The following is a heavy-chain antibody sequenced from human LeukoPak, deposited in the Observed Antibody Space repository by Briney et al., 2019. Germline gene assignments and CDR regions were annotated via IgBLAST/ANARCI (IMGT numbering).Heavy chain of an antibody. V-gene: IGHV3-23*01. CDR2: ITGSGGTT. Sequence: QAGGSLRLSCAASGFTFRNYAMSWVRQAPGKGLERVSAITGSGGTTWYADSMKGHFTISRDNSKNTLYLQMNSLGAEDTAVYYCTKWGDYDGLTGNYDSDCWGQGTLVTVPS. CDR1: GFTFRNYA. D-gene: IGHD3-9*01. CDR3: TKWGDYDGLTGNYDSDC. J-gene: IGHJ1*01.